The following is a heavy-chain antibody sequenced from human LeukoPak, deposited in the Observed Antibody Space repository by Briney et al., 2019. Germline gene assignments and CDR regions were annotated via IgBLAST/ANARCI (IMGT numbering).Heavy chain of an antibody. J-gene: IGHJ5*02. D-gene: IGHD2-2*02. Sequence: SVKVSCKASGGTFSSYAISWVRQAPGQGLEWMGGIIPIFGTANYAQKFQGRVTITADESTSTAYMELSSLRSEDTAVYYCARGSGYCSSTSCYIRWLDPWGQGTLVTVSS. CDR2: IIPIFGTA. CDR3: ARGSGYCSSTSCYIRWLDP. CDR1: GGTFSSYA. V-gene: IGHV1-69*13.